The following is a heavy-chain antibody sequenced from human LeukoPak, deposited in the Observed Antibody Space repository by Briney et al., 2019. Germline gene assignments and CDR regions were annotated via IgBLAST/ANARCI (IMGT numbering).Heavy chain of an antibody. D-gene: IGHD3-22*01. J-gene: IGHJ6*02. CDR3: TRVKFSYYDSSGYSGYYYYGMDV. V-gene: IGHV3-73*01. CDR1: GFTFSGSA. CDR2: IRSKANSYAT. Sequence: GGSLRLSCAASGFTFSGSAMHWVRQASGKGLEWVGRIRSKANSYATAYAASVKGRFTISRDDSKNTAYLQMNSLKTEDTAVYYCTRVKFSYYDSSGYSGYYYYGMDVWGQGTTVTVSS.